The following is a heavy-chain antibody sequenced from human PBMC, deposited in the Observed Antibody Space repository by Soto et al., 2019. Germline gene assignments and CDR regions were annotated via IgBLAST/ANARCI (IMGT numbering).Heavy chain of an antibody. CDR3: ARAKLEWLLVPHYFDP. D-gene: IGHD3-3*01. V-gene: IGHV4-4*02. CDR1: GGSISSSNW. J-gene: IGHJ4*02. Sequence: PSETLSLTWAVSGGSISSSNWWRWVRQPPGKGLEWIGEIYHSGSTNYNPSLKSRVTISVDKSKNQFSLKLSSVTAADTAVYYCARAKLEWLLVPHYFDPWGQGTLVTAPQ. CDR2: IYHSGST.